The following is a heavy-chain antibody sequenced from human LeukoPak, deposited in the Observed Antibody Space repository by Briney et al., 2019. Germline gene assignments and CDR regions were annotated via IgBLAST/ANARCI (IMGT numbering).Heavy chain of an antibody. V-gene: IGHV4-59*08. CDR3: AGTREGDIAASYAFHI. J-gene: IGHJ3*02. CDR1: GGSMRSDY. D-gene: IGHD6-13*01. Sequence: SETLSLTCTVSGGSMRSDYWSWIRQPPGKGLEWTGYSHYTGSANYDPSLESRVTISVDTSKNQLSLRLSSVTAADTAVYYCAGTREGDIAASYAFHIWGQGTMVTVSS. CDR2: SHYTGSA.